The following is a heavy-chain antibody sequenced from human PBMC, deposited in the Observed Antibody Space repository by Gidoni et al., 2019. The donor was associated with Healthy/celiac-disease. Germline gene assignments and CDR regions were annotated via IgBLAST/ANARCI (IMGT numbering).Heavy chain of an antibody. CDR2: FYSGGST. CDR1: GFNVSSNY. Sequence: EVQLVESGGGLIQPGGSLRLSGAASGFNVSSNYMSWVRQAPGRGLEWVSVFYSGGSTYYADSVKGRFTISRDNSKNTLYLQMNRLRAEDTAVYYCARDSSGQYYYYYGMDVWGQGTTVTVSS. J-gene: IGHJ6*02. CDR3: ARDSSGQYYYYYGMDV. D-gene: IGHD6-19*01. V-gene: IGHV3-53*01.